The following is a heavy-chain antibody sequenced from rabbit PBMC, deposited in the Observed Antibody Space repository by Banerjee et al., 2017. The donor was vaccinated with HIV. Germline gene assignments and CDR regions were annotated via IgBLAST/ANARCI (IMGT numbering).Heavy chain of an antibody. CDR1: GFSFSSSYW. CDR3: ARDDANNGGYYLNL. D-gene: IGHD1-1*01. J-gene: IGHJ4*01. CDR2: IHAGGSGAT. V-gene: IGHV1S45*01. Sequence: QEQLEESGGDLVKPEGSLTLTCTASGFSFSSSYWICWVRQAPGKGLEWIACIHAGGSGATYYANWAKGRFTISKTSSTTVTLQMTSLTAADTATYFCARDDANNGGYYLNLWGPGTLVTVS.